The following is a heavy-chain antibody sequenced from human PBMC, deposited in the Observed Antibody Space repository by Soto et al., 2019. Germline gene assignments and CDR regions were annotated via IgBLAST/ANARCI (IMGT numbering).Heavy chain of an antibody. J-gene: IGHJ6*02. CDR2: IYYSGST. CDR3: ARERYYGMDV. Sequence: SETLSLTCTVSGGSIGSYYWSWIRQPPGKGLEWIGYIYYSGSTNYNPSLKSRVTISVDTSKNQFSLKLSSVTAADTAVYYCARERYYGMDVWGQGTTVTVSS. CDR1: GGSIGSYY. V-gene: IGHV4-59*01.